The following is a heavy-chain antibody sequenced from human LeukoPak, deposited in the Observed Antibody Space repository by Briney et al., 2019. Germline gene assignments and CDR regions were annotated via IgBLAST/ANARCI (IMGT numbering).Heavy chain of an antibody. CDR1: GGTFSSYA. V-gene: IGHV1-69*13. D-gene: IGHD4-23*01. J-gene: IGHJ6*02. CDR3: ARSLPTTVVSPRDYYYYGMDV. Sequence: GASVKVSCKASGGTFSSYAISWVRQAPGQGLEWMGGIIPIFGTANYAQKFQGRVTITADESTSTAYMELSSLRSEDTAVYYCARSLPTTVVSPRDYYYYGMDVWGQGTTVTVSS. CDR2: IIPIFGTA.